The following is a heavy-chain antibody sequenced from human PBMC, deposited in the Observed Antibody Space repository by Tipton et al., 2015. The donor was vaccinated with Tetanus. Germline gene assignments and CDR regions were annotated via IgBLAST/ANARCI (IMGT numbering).Heavy chain of an antibody. D-gene: IGHD1-1*01. V-gene: IGHV3-23*03. CDR3: AKAMNDLRYALDI. CDR1: GFNLNNYA. J-gene: IGHJ3*02. CDR2: IYGGGSST. Sequence: GSLRLSCAASGFNLNNYAMSWVRQAPGKGLEWVSVIYGGGSSTYYADSVKGRFTISRDDSKNTLYLQMNSLRAEDTAIYYCAKAMNDLRYALDIWGQGTLVTVSS.